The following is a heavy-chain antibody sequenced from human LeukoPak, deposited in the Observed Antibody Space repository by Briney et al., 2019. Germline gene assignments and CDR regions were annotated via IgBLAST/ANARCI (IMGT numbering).Heavy chain of an antibody. V-gene: IGHV1-2*02. D-gene: IGHD3-22*01. CDR3: ARGGQYVLHYDSSGYPPRGH. J-gene: IGHJ4*02. CDR2: INPNSGGT. CDR1: GYTFTSYY. Sequence: ASVNVSCKTSGYTFTSYYMHWVRQAPGQGLEWMGWINPNSGGTNYAQKFQGRVTMTRDTSISTAYMELSRLRSDDTAVYYCARGGQYVLHYDSSGYPPRGHWGQGTLVTVSS.